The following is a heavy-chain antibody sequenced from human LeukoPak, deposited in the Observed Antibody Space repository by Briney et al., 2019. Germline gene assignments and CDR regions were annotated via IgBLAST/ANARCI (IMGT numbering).Heavy chain of an antibody. D-gene: IGHD2-21*01. CDR2: IKSNNDGGTT. Sequence: GGSLRLSCAASGFIFNKAWMNWVRQAPGKGPEGVGRIKSNNDGGTTDYASPVEGRFIISRDDSKNTIYLQMNRLIIDDTAIYYCTPVMVEDRGFWGQGTLVTVSS. J-gene: IGHJ4*02. V-gene: IGHV3-15*01. CDR1: GFIFNKAW. CDR3: TPVMVEDRGF.